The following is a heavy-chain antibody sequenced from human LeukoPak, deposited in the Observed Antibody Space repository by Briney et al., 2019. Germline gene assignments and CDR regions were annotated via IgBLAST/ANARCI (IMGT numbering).Heavy chain of an antibody. CDR3: TAGEAPGGFDY. Sequence: PGGSLRLSCAASGFTFSSYSMNWVSQAPGKGLEWVAFIRYDESNKFYADSVTGRFTVSRDNSKNTRYLQMNSLVADDTAVYYCTAGEAPGGFDYWGRGAPVTVSS. J-gene: IGHJ4*01. D-gene: IGHD2-8*02. V-gene: IGHV3-30*02. CDR2: IRYDESNK. CDR1: GFTFSSYS.